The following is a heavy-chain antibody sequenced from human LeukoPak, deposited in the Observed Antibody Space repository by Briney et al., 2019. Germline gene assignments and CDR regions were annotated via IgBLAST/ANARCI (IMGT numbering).Heavy chain of an antibody. D-gene: IGHD1-1*01. V-gene: IGHV4-4*07. CDR3: ARETFTLKHSTFYYYYYMDV. CDR1: GASINSFY. J-gene: IGHJ6*03. Sequence: TSETLSLTCTVSGASINSFYWICIRQSAGKGLEWGRRNYTSGSTNYNPSIKSRVTMSVDTSKNQFSLKLSSVTAADTAVYYCARETFTLKHSTFYYYYYMDVWGKGTTVTISS. CDR2: NYTSGST.